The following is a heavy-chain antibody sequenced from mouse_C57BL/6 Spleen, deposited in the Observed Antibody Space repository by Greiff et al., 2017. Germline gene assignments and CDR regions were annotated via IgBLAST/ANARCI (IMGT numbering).Heavy chain of an antibody. V-gene: IGHV5-4*01. Sequence: EVMLVESGGGLVKPGGSLKLSCAASGFTFSSYAMSWVRQTPEKRLEGVATISDGGSYTYYPDNVKGRFTISRDNAKNNLYLQMSHLKSEDTAMYYCAREAITKYFDVWGTGTTVTVSS. CDR1: GFTFSSYA. D-gene: IGHD2-4*01. CDR3: AREAITKYFDV. CDR2: ISDGGSYT. J-gene: IGHJ1*03.